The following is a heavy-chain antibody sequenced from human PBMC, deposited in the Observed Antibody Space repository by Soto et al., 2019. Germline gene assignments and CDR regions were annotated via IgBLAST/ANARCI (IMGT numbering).Heavy chain of an antibody. J-gene: IGHJ4*02. Sequence: EVQLVESGGGLVQPGGSLRLSCAASGFTFSDHYMDWVRQAPGKGLEWVGRARNKVSGYTTAYAASVEGRFAISRDDSKNSLYLQMSSLKVEDTVVYFCARLMGTSFDLWGQGTLVTVSA. D-gene: IGHD2-8*01. CDR2: ARNKVSGYTT. CDR1: GFTFSDHY. V-gene: IGHV3-72*01. CDR3: ARLMGTSFDL.